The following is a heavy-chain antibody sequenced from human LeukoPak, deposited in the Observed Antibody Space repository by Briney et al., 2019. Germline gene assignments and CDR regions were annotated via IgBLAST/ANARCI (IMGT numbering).Heavy chain of an antibody. Sequence: SETLSLTCTVSGGSISSYYWSWIRKPPGKGLEWIGYIYYSGSTNYNPSLKSRVTISVDTSKNQFSLKLSSVTAADTAVYYCARVNREVPDFDYWGQGTLVTVSS. J-gene: IGHJ4*02. CDR1: GGSISSYY. CDR3: ARVNREVPDFDY. CDR2: IYYSGST. D-gene: IGHD1-26*01. V-gene: IGHV4-59*01.